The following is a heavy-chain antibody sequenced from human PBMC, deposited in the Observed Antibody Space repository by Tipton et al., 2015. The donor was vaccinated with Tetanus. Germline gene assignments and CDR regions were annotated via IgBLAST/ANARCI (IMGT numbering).Heavy chain of an antibody. V-gene: IGHV3-33*01. CDR2: SWYDGTDQ. CDR1: GFIFSSYG. J-gene: IGHJ4*02. CDR3: AREADCSGGSCFSGDFDN. Sequence: SLRLSCAASGFIFSSYGIHWVRQAPGKGLEWVAVSWYDGTDQYYADSVKGRFTLSRENSKNTLYLEKNSLRAEDTALYYCAREADCSGGSCFSGDFDNWGQGTQVTVSS. D-gene: IGHD2-15*01.